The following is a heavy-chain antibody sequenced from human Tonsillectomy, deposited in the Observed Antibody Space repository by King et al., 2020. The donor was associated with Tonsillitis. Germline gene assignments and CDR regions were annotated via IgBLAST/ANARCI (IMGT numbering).Heavy chain of an antibody. Sequence: VQLVESGGGLVQPGGSLRLSCTASGFTFGTYAWNWVRQAPGKGLEWVSSISDSENTYYADSVKGRFTISRDNSKNTLYLQMNSLRADDTALYYCAKELRYFGGYFQHWGQGTLATVSS. J-gene: IGHJ1*01. CDR2: ISDSENT. V-gene: IGHV3-23*04. D-gene: IGHD3-9*01. CDR3: AKELRYFGGYFQH. CDR1: GFTFGTYA.